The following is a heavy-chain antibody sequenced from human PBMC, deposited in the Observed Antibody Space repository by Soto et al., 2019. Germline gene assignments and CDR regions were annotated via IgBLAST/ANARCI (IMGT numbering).Heavy chain of an antibody. J-gene: IGHJ6*02. CDR1: GYSFTSYW. CDR3: ARHGAGSSSFPGGYYYGMDV. CDR2: IYPGDSDT. Sequence: PGESLKISCKGSGYSFTSYWIGWVRQMPGKGLEWMGIIYPGDSDTRYSPSFQGQVTISADKSISTAYLQWSSLKASDTAMYYCARHGAGSSSFPGGYYYGMDVWGQGTTVTVSS. D-gene: IGHD6-6*01. V-gene: IGHV5-51*01.